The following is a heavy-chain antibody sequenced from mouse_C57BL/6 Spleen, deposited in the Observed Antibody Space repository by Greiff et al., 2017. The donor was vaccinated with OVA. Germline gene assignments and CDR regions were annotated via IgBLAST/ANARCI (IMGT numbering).Heavy chain of an antibody. CDR1: GYTFTSYW. J-gene: IGHJ4*01. CDR3: ARKGNYYRAMDY. V-gene: IGHV1-52*01. CDR2: IDPSDSET. Sequence: QVQLQQPGAELVRPGSSVKLSCKASGYTFTSYWMHWVKQRPIQGLEWIGNIDPSDSETHYNQKFKDKATLTVDKSSSTAYMQLSSLTSEDSAVYYCARKGNYYRAMDYWGQGTSVTVSS. D-gene: IGHD2-14*01.